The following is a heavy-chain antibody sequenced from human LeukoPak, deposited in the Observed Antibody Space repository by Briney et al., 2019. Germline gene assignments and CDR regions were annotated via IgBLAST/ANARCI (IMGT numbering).Heavy chain of an antibody. CDR2: IYYSGST. CDR1: GGSISSGDYY. D-gene: IGHD3-22*01. CDR3: ARGGGYYDSSGYPSYDAFDI. J-gene: IGHJ3*02. Sequence: PSQTLSLTCTVSGGSISSGDYYWSWIRQPPGKGLEWIGYIYYSGSTYYNPSLKSRVTISVDTSKNQFSLKLSSVTAADTAVYYCARGGGYYDSSGYPSYDAFDIWGQGAMVTVSS. V-gene: IGHV4-30-4*01.